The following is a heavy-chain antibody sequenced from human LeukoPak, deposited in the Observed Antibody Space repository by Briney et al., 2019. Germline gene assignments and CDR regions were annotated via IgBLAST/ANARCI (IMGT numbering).Heavy chain of an antibody. CDR3: ARDGTGFDY. Sequence: ETLSLTCTVSGGSISSDEYYWSWVRQAPGKGLEWVASVKQDGIETQYVDSVKGRFTISRDNAKNSVYLQMNSLRVEDTAVYYCARDGTGFDYWGQGTLVTVSS. J-gene: IGHJ4*02. D-gene: IGHD2-8*02. V-gene: IGHV3-7*01. CDR1: GGSISSDE. CDR2: VKQDGIET.